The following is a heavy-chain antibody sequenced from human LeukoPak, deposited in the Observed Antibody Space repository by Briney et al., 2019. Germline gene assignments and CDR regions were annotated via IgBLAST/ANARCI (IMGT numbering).Heavy chain of an antibody. D-gene: IGHD2-2*02. V-gene: IGHV1-69*05. Sequence: GASVKVSCTGSGGTFSSYAFTWVRQAPGQGLEWMGGIIPVFGTTNHAQKFQGRVTITTDESTGTTSMELSSLRSEDTAVYYCARGPRGVATAIRGFFYYYFYMDVWGKGTTVTVSS. J-gene: IGHJ6*03. CDR2: IIPVFGTT. CDR3: ARGPRGVATAIRGFFYYYFYMDV. CDR1: GGTFSSYA.